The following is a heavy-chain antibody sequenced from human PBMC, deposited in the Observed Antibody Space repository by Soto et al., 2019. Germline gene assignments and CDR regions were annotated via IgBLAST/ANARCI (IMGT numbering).Heavy chain of an antibody. J-gene: IGHJ4*02. Sequence: QVQLQESGPGLVKASETLSLTCTVSGGSTTSDYWSWIRQPPGKGLEWLGYIFHSLGAKCNPSLGSRGTISLDTSKNQLSLSLRSVTAADTAIYFCVRDLNGSGDYWGQGTLVTVSS. V-gene: IGHV4-59*01. CDR3: VRDLNGSGDY. CDR1: GGSTTSDY. D-gene: IGHD3-10*01. CDR2: IFHSLGA.